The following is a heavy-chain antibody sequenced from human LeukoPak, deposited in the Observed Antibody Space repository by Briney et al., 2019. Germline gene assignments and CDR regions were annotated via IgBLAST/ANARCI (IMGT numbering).Heavy chain of an antibody. J-gene: IGHJ4*02. CDR3: WGLDGSGSYLDY. Sequence: GGSLRLSCAASGFTFSSYAMSWVRQAPGKGLEWVSSISSSSSYIYYADSVKGRFTISRDNAKNSLYLQMNSLRAEDTAVYYCWGLDGSGSYLDYWGQGTLVTVSS. D-gene: IGHD3-10*01. V-gene: IGHV3-21*01. CDR1: GFTFSSYA. CDR2: ISSSSSYI.